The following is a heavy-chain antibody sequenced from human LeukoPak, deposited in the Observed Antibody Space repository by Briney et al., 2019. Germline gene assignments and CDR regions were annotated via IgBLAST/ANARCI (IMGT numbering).Heavy chain of an antibody. CDR3: AKEKWELLSGLDFDY. CDR2: MNPNSGTT. CDR1: GYTFTSYD. J-gene: IGHJ4*02. Sequence: ASVKVSCKASGYTFTSYDINWVRQATGQGLEWMGWMNPNSGTTGYAQKFQGRVTITSNTSISTAYMELSSLRSEDTAVYYCAKEKWELLSGLDFDYWGQGTLVTVSS. D-gene: IGHD1-26*01. V-gene: IGHV1-8*03.